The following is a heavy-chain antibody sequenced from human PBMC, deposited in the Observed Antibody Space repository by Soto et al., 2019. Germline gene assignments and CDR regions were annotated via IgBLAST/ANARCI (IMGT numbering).Heavy chain of an antibody. CDR1: GVTFSSYG. CDR2: IRYDGSNK. J-gene: IGHJ6*02. CDR3: ARDRTFYGSGSKGMDF. D-gene: IGHD3-10*01. V-gene: IGHV3-30*02. Sequence: PRGVLRLSCVTSGVTFSSYGMHWVRQAPGKGLEWLAIIRYDGSNKYYGDSVKGRFTISRDNSNNTLYLEMNNLRAEDTAVYYCARDRTFYGSGSKGMDFWGQGTTVTVSS.